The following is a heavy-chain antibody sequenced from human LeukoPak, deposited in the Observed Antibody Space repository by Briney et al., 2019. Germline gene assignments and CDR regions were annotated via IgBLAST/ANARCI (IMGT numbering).Heavy chain of an antibody. CDR3: ARALYGAGDY. Sequence: GGSLGLSCAASGVTVSSNYMSWVRQAPGKGLEWVSVIYSGGSTYYADSVKGRFTISRDNSKNTLYLQMNSLRAEDTAVYYCARALYGAGDYWGQGTLVTVSS. V-gene: IGHV3-66*01. D-gene: IGHD4/OR15-4a*01. CDR2: IYSGGST. CDR1: GVTVSSNY. J-gene: IGHJ4*02.